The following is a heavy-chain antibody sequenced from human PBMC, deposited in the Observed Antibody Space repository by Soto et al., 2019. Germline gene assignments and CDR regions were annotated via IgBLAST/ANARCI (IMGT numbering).Heavy chain of an antibody. CDR1: GDSISSYY. D-gene: IGHD3-22*01. CDR3: ALRSMAVVPEY. J-gene: IGHJ4*02. Sequence: QVQLQESGPGLVKPSETLSLTCAVSGDSISSYYCMWIRQPPGKGLESIGYLYYGRSATYNPSLKCRVTLSVDTSTNQCALTLSSMTAADTAVYYCALRSMAVVPEYWGQGTLVTVSS. V-gene: IGHV4-59*01. CDR2: LYYGRSA.